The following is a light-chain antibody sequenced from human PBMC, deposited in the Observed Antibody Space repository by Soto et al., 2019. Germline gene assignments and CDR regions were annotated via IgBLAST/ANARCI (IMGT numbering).Light chain of an antibody. CDR1: SSDVGGYGY. CDR3: NSYTSSSTWV. J-gene: IGLJ3*02. Sequence: QSVLTQPASVSGSPGQSITISCTGTSSDVGGYGYVSWYQQHPGKAPKLMIYEVINRPSGVSDRFSGSKSGNTASLTISGLQAEDEADYYCNSYTSSSTWVFGGGTKVTVL. CDR2: EVI. V-gene: IGLV2-14*01.